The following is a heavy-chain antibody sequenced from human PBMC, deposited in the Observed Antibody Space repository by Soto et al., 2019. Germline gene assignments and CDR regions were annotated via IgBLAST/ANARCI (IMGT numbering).Heavy chain of an antibody. D-gene: IGHD4-17*01. CDR2: ISAYNGNT. Sequence: IGGARQKKGQGLEWMGWISAYNGNTNYAQKLQGRVTMTTDTSTSTADLELRSLRSDDTAVYFCAREAGDYVDYYLDYWVQGTLVTVSS. J-gene: IGHJ4*02. CDR3: AREAGDYVDYYLDY. V-gene: IGHV1-18*01.